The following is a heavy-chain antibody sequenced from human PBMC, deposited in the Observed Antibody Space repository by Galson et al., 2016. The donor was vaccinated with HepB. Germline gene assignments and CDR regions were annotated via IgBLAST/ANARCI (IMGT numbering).Heavy chain of an antibody. Sequence: SVKVSCKASGYTFTSYDINWVRQASGQGLEWMGWINPDSGDTGYAQKFQGRVTMTTDTSINTAYMELSSLRSQDTALSYCTRGWDPWGQGTLVIVSS. CDR1: GYTFTSYD. CDR2: INPDSGDT. J-gene: IGHJ5*02. CDR3: TRGWDP. V-gene: IGHV1-8*01.